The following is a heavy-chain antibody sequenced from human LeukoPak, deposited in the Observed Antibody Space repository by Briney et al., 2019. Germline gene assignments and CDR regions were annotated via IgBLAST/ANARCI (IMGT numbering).Heavy chain of an antibody. CDR2: INHSGST. CDR1: GGSFSGYY. J-gene: IGHJ6*03. CDR3: ARGPIVGATLLPGSYMDV. D-gene: IGHD1-26*01. Sequence: SETLSLTCAVYGGSFSGYYWSWIRQPPGKGLEWNGEINHSGSTNYNPSLKSRVTISVDTSKNQFSLKLSSVTAADTAVYYCARGPIVGATLLPGSYMDVWGKGTTVTVSS. V-gene: IGHV4-34*01.